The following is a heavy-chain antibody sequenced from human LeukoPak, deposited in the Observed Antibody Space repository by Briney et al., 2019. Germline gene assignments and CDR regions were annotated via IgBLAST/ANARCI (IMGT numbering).Heavy chain of an antibody. J-gene: IGHJ5*02. CDR2: INHSGST. CDR1: GGSFSGYY. D-gene: IGHD3-22*01. V-gene: IGHV4-34*01. CDR3: ARGLALYYDSSGYGNNWFDP. Sequence: SETLSLTCAVYGGSFSGYYWSWIRQPPGKGLEWIGEINHSGSTNYNPSLKSRVTMSVDTSKNQFSLKLSSVTAADTAVYYCARGLALYYDSSGYGNNWFDPWGQGTLVTVSS.